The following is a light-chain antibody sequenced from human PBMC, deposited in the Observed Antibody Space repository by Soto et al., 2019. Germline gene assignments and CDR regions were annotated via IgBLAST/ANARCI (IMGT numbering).Light chain of an antibody. CDR2: TAS. Sequence: DIQMTQSPCALSASVVDRFTITFLASQSISKYLNWYQQKSGKAPKLLISTASNLQSGIPSSFSGSGFGTVFTLTISSLQPEDFATYYCQQSYSAPVTFGQGTKVDIK. CDR1: QSISKY. V-gene: IGKV1-39*01. CDR3: QQSYSAPVT. J-gene: IGKJ1*01.